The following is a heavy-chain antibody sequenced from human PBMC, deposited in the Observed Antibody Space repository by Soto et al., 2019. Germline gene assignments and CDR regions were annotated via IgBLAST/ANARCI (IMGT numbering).Heavy chain of an antibody. D-gene: IGHD6-13*01. CDR1: GFTFSGSA. J-gene: IGHJ3*02. CDR3: TTPVDPASYSSSWYPTDAFDI. Sequence: GGSLRLSCAASGFTFSGSAMHWVRQASGKGLEWVGRIRSKANSYATAYAASVKGRFTISRDDSKNTAYLQMNSLKTEDTAVYYCTTPVDPASYSSSWYPTDAFDIWGQGTMVTV. V-gene: IGHV3-73*01. CDR2: IRSKANSYAT.